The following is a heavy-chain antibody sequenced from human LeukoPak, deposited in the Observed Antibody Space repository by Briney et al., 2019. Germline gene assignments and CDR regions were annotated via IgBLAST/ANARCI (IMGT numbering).Heavy chain of an antibody. D-gene: IGHD5/OR15-5a*01. CDR3: ASRRSTSFDY. J-gene: IGHJ4*02. CDR2: INSDETST. Sequence: PGESLRLSCAASGFTFSNYWMHWVRQAPGKGLEWVSRINSDETSTNYADSVKGRFTISRDNAKNTLYLQMNSLRAEDTAVYYSASRRSTSFDYWGQGTLVTVSS. CDR1: GFTFSNYW. V-gene: IGHV3-74*01.